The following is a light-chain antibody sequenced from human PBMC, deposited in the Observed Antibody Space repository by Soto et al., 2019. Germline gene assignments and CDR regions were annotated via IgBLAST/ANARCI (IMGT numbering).Light chain of an antibody. CDR3: QQYYRIPYT. CDR1: QSVLSSSNNKNF. Sequence: DIVLTQSPDSLAVSLGDRATINCKSSQSVLSSSNNKNFLAWYQQKPGQSPKLLIYWASTRESGVPDRVSGSGSGTDFTLTISSLQAEDVAVYYCQQYYRIPYTFGQGTKLEIK. V-gene: IGKV4-1*01. J-gene: IGKJ2*01. CDR2: WAS.